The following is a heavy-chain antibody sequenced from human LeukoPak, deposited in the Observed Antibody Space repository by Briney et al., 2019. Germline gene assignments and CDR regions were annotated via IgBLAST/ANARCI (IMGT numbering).Heavy chain of an antibody. CDR2: IYYSGST. Sequence: SETLSLTCTVSGGSISSSSYYWGWIRQPPGKGLEWIGSIYYSGSTYYNPSLKSRVTISVDTSKNQFSLKLSSVTAADTAVYYCASSGSLGWDAFDIWGQGTMVTVSS. J-gene: IGHJ3*02. CDR3: ASSGSLGWDAFDI. V-gene: IGHV4-39*07. CDR1: GGSISSSSYY. D-gene: IGHD3-22*01.